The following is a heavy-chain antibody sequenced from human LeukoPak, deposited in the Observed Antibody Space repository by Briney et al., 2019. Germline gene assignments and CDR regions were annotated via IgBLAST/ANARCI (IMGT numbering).Heavy chain of an antibody. D-gene: IGHD6-13*01. V-gene: IGHV4-61*01. CDR2: IYYDWSN. J-gene: IGHJ4*02. CDR1: GGSVTSGRFY. Sequence: SETLSLTCSVSGGSVTSGRFYWTWHRPPPGKGLEWIGYIYYDWSNNYNPSRKSRVSISVDTYKNQISLRMSSVTAADTAVYYCAREEDISSCLDFDSWGRGTLVTVSS. CDR3: AREEDISSCLDFDS.